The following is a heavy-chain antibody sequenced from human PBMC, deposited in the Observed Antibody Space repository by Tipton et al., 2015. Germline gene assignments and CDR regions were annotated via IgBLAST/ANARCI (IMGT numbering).Heavy chain of an antibody. Sequence: TLSLTCSVSGDSISSSNWWSWVRQPPGKGLEWIGYIYYSGSTTYNPSLKSRVAISIDTSKNQFSLKLSSVTAADTAVYYCARDLVDGSPNWYFDLWGRGTLVTVSS. CDR3: ARDLVDGSPNWYFDL. V-gene: IGHV4-4*02. J-gene: IGHJ2*01. CDR1: GDSISSSNW. CDR2: IYYSGST. D-gene: IGHD3-10*01.